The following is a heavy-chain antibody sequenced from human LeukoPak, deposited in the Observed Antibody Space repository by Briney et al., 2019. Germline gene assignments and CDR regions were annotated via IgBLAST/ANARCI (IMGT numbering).Heavy chain of an antibody. CDR2: IYPGDSDT. V-gene: IGHV5-51*01. J-gene: IGHJ4*02. Sequence: NRGESLKISCKGSGYRFTTYWIGWVRQMPGKGLEWMGIIYPGDSDTRYSPSFQGQVTISADKSITTAYLQWSSLKASDTAMYYCARPGGSYGNGQFDYWGQGTLVTVSS. CDR3: ARPGGSYGNGQFDY. CDR1: GYRFTTYW. D-gene: IGHD3-16*01.